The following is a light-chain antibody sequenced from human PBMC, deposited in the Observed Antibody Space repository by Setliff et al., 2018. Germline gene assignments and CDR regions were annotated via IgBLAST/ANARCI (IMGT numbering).Light chain of an antibody. Sequence: QSALTQPAAVSGSPGQSITISCTGTSSDVGGYNYVSWYQQHPDKAPKLMIYEVSKRPSGVSDRFSGSKSGNTASLTISGLQAEDEADYYCLSYTSQTTHALFGGGTK. J-gene: IGLJ2*01. V-gene: IGLV2-14*03. CDR3: LSYTSQTTHAL. CDR1: SSDVGGYNY. CDR2: EVS.